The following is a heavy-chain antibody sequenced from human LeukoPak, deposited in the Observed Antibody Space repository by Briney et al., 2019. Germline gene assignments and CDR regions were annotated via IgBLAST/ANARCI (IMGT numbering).Heavy chain of an antibody. CDR2: IWYDGSNK. Sequence: GGSLRLSCAASGFTFRNYGMHWVRQAPGKGLEWVAVIWYDGSNKYYVDSVKGRFTVSRDNSKNMLYLQMNSLGAEDTALYYCARDRGWPAVHFDLWGQGTLVTVSS. D-gene: IGHD2-15*01. J-gene: IGHJ4*02. CDR1: GFTFRNYG. V-gene: IGHV3-33*01. CDR3: ARDRGWPAVHFDL.